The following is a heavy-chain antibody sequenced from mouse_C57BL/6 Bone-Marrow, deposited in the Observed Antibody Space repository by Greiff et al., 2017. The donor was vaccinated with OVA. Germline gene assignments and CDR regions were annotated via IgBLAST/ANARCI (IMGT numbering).Heavy chain of an antibody. CDR2: IDPETGGT. CDR3: SYYSNYLYAMDY. J-gene: IGHJ4*01. D-gene: IGHD2-5*01. Sequence: QVQLQQSGAELVRPGASVTLSCKASGYTFTDYAMHWVKQTPVHGLEWIGAIDPETGGTAYTQKIQGKAILTANKSSRTAYMERRSLTSEDSAVYYCSYYSNYLYAMDYWGQGTSVTVSS. CDR1: GYTFTDYA. V-gene: IGHV1-15*01.